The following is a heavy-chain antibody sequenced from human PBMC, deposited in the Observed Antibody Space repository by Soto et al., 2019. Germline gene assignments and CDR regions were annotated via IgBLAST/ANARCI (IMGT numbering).Heavy chain of an antibody. J-gene: IGHJ5*02. CDR3: GRYCTNTKCRGGDYLDL. V-gene: IGHV1-69*01. CDR2: IILALGTP. Sequence: QVLLVQSGAEMKQPGSSVSVSCRASGASFTNYAFTWVRQAPGQGPEWLGGIILALGTPHYSQRFQGRLTITADESSSTVYMELGSLRLDDTAVYYCGRYCTNTKCRGGDYLDLWGQGTLLTVSS. D-gene: IGHD2-8*01. CDR1: GASFTNYA.